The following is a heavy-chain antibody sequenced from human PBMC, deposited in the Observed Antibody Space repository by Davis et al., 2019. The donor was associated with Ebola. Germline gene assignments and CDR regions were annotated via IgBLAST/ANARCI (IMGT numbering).Heavy chain of an antibody. CDR3: ARVSDVRDNWFDP. V-gene: IGHV4-59*08. CDR2: IYYSGST. CDR1: GGPISSYY. J-gene: IGHJ5*02. D-gene: IGHD3-10*01. Sequence: MPSETLSLTCTVSGGPISSYYWSWIRQPPGKGLEWIGYIYYSGSTNYNPSLKSRVTISVDTSKNQFSLKLSSLTAADTAVYYCARVSDVRDNWFDPWGQGTLVTVSS.